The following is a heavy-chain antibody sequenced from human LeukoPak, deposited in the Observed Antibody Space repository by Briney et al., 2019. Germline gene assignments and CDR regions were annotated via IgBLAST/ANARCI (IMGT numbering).Heavy chain of an antibody. CDR3: AVAYGGYDWEGGFDY. CDR2: ISYDGSNK. J-gene: IGHJ4*02. CDR1: GFTFSSYA. V-gene: IGHV3-30-3*01. Sequence: GRSLRLSCAASGFTFSSYAMHWVRQAPGKGLEWVAVISYDGSNKYYADSVKGRFTISRDNSKNTLYLQMNSLRAEDTAVYYCAVAYGGYDWEGGFDYWGQGTLVTVSS. D-gene: IGHD5-12*01.